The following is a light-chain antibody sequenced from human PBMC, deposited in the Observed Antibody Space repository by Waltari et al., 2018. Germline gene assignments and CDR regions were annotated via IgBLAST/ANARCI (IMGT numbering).Light chain of an antibody. CDR3: QAWDSSAVV. V-gene: IGLV3-1*01. CDR2: HDK. J-gene: IGLJ2*01. CDR1: NLGHKY. Sequence: SYELAQAPSVSVSPGQTASISCSGENLGHKYACWYQQKPGQSPVMGIDHDKKRATGIPGRFSGSKSGSTATLTISGTQAMDDADYYCQAWDSSAVVFGGGTKLTVL.